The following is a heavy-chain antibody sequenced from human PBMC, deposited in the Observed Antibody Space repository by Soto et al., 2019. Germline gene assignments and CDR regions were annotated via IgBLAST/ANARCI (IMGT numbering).Heavy chain of an antibody. Sequence: GGSLRLSCAASGFTFSSYSMNWVRQAPGKGLEWVSYISSSSSTIYYADSVKGRFTISRDNAKNSLYLQMNSLRAEDTAVYYCARDLVAAYFDYWGQGTLVTVSS. CDR2: ISSSSSTI. J-gene: IGHJ4*02. D-gene: IGHD6-25*01. V-gene: IGHV3-48*01. CDR1: GFTFSSYS. CDR3: ARDLVAAYFDY.